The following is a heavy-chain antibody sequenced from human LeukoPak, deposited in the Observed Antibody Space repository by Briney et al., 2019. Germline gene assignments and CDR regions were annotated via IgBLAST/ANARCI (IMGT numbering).Heavy chain of an antibody. CDR3: TAGVGQCDHDC. Sequence: GGSLRLSCAASGFSFNNAWMSWVRQAPAKGLEWVGRIKSETDGGTIDYAAPMRGRFTISRDDSENTLYLQMSSLTTEDTAVYYCTAGVGQCDHDCWGQGILVTVSS. V-gene: IGHV3-15*01. CDR2: IKSETDGGTI. CDR1: GFSFNNAW. J-gene: IGHJ4*02.